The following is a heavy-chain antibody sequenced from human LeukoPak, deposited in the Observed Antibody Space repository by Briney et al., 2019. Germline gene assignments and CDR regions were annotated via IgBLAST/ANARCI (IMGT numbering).Heavy chain of an antibody. J-gene: IGHJ4*02. D-gene: IGHD5-24*01. CDR1: GFTFDSYA. CDR3: TRERWLQSFDY. V-gene: IGHV3-30*04. Sequence: QPGRSLRLSCAASGFTFDSYAIHWVRQAPGKGLTWVAAISHDGSTKHYAGSVKGRFTISRDNSKNTLYLQMNSLNTEDTALYYCTRERWLQSFDYWGQGTLVAVSA. CDR2: ISHDGSTK.